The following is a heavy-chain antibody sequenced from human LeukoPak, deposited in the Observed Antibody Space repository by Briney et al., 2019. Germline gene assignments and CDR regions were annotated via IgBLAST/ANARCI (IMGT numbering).Heavy chain of an antibody. CDR1: GGSISSYY. J-gene: IGHJ4*02. CDR2: IYYSGST. D-gene: IGHD3-22*01. Sequence: SETLSLTCTVSGGSISSYYWSWIRQPPGKGVEWIGYIYYSGSTNYNPSLKSRVTISVDTSKNQFSLKLSSVTAADTAVYYCARGSFWYDSSGYYPFDYWGQGTLVTVSS. V-gene: IGHV4-59*01. CDR3: ARGSFWYDSSGYYPFDY.